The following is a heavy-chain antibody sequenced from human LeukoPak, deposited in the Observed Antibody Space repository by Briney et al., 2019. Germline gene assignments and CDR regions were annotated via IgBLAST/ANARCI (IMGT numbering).Heavy chain of an antibody. V-gene: IGHV3-21*01. J-gene: IGHJ3*02. D-gene: IGHD4-23*01. CDR2: ISSSSSYI. CDR3: ARGGGKSFAFDI. CDR1: GFTFSSYS. Sequence: SGGSLRLSCAASGFTFSSYSMNWVRQAPGKGLEWVSSISSSSSYIYYADSVKGRFTISRDNAKNSLYLQMNSLRAEDTAVYYCARGGGKSFAFDIWGQGTMVTVPS.